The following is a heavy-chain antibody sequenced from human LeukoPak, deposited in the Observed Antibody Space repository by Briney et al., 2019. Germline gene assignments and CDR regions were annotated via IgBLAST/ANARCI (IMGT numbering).Heavy chain of an antibody. D-gene: IGHD1-14*01. CDR2: IYYSGST. CDR1: GGSISSYY. V-gene: IGHV4-59*01. Sequence: SETLSLTCTVSGGSISSYYWSWIRRPPGKGLEWIGYIYYSGSTNYNPSLKSRVTISVDTSKNQFSLKLSSVTAADTAVYYCAKVCSFLPEAEFDYWGQGTLVTVSS. CDR3: AKVCSFLPEAEFDY. J-gene: IGHJ4*02.